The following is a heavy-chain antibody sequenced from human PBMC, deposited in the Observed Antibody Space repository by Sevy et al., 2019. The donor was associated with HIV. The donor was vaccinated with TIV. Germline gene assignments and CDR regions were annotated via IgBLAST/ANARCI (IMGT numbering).Heavy chain of an antibody. CDR2: ISTYNTVR. V-gene: IGHV1-18*01. D-gene: IGHD6-19*01. Sequence: ASVKVSCKASGYTFTSYGISWVRQAPGQGLEWMGWISTYNTVRNSAQKFHDRATMTIDTSTSTAYMELRGLRSDDTAVYYCARSTQVAGRSNWFDPWGQGTLVTVSS. CDR3: ARSTQVAGRSNWFDP. J-gene: IGHJ5*02. CDR1: GYTFTSYG.